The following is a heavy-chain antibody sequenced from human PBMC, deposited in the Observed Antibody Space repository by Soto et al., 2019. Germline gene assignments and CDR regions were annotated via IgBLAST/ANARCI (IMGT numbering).Heavy chain of an antibody. D-gene: IGHD6-19*01. CDR1: GFTFSSYG. CDR3: ARDRGTSGWTDFDY. V-gene: IGHV3-33*01. Sequence: QAQLVESGGGVVQPGRSLRLSCAASGFTFSSYGMHWVRQAPGKGLEWVAVIWYDGSNKYYADSVKGRFTISRDNSKNTLYLQMNSLRAEDTAVYYCARDRGTSGWTDFDYWGQGALVTVSS. J-gene: IGHJ4*02. CDR2: IWYDGSNK.